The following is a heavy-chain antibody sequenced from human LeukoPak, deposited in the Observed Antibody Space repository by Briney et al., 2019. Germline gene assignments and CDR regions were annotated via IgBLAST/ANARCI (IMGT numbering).Heavy chain of an antibody. D-gene: IGHD5-18*01. J-gene: IGHJ6*04. V-gene: IGHV1-8*01. Sequence: ASVKVSCKASGYTFTSYDINWVRQATGQGLEWMGWMNPNSGNTGYAQKFQGRVTMTRNTSISTAYMELSSLSSEDTAVYYCARWGVDTAMVGGDVWGKGTTVTVSS. CDR3: ARWGVDTAMVGGDV. CDR2: MNPNSGNT. CDR1: GYTFTSYD.